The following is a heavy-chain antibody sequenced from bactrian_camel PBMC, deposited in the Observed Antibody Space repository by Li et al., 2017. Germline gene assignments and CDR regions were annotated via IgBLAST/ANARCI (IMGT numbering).Heavy chain of an antibody. CDR2: MSPGGTGI. CDR1: GFNSGAYC. CDR3: ALGRQCRGGGWSSSSTREY. J-gene: IGHJ4*01. D-gene: IGHD6*01. Sequence: HVQLVESGGGSVHAGGSLRLSCATSGFNSGAYCMGWFRQAPDQEREGVATMSPGGTGIFYAGSVKGRFTISRDHAENTVYLQMNDLRPDDTGTYYCALGRQCRGGGWSSSSTREYWGQGTQVTVS. V-gene: IGHV3S1*01.